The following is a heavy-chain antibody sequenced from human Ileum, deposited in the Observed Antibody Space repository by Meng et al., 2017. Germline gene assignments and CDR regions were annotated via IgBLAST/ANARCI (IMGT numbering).Heavy chain of an antibody. V-gene: IGHV3-72*01. CDR2: SKNKAYSFTT. Sequence: GGSLRPSCAVSGFTFSDHFIDWVRQAPGKGLEWVGRSKNKAYSFTTEYAASVKGRFTISRDDSNNSLLLQMGGLKTEDTTVYYCARCRGTYNNWGQGTLVTVSS. J-gene: IGHJ4*02. CDR3: ARCRGTYNN. CDR1: GFTFSDHF. D-gene: IGHD1-26*01.